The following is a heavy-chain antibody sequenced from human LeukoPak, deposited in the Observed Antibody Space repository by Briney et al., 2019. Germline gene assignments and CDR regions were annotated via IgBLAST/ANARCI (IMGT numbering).Heavy chain of an antibody. CDR2: IWYDGSNK. D-gene: IGHD2-21*01. V-gene: IGHV3-33*01. J-gene: IGHJ6*02. Sequence: LAGGSLRLSCAASGFTFSSYGMHWVRQAPGKGLEWVAVIWYDGSNKYYADSVKGRFTISRDNSKNTLYLQMNSLRAEDTAVYYCARGDVVVPLYYYGMGVWGQGTTVTVSS. CDR1: GFTFSSYG. CDR3: ARGDVVVPLYYYGMGV.